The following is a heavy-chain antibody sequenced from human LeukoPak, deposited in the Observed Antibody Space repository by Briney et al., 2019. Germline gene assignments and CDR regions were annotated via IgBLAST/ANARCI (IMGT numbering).Heavy chain of an antibody. CDR3: ARDRRLWFGEPSNWFDP. CDR2: ISSSGSTI. V-gene: IGHV3-11*04. Sequence: PGGSLRLSCAASGFTFSDYYMSWIRQAPGQGLEWVSYISSSGSTIYYTDSVKGRFTISRDNAKNSLYLQMNSLRAEDTAVYYCARDRRLWFGEPSNWFDPWGQGTLVTVSS. J-gene: IGHJ5*02. CDR1: GFTFSDYY. D-gene: IGHD3-10*01.